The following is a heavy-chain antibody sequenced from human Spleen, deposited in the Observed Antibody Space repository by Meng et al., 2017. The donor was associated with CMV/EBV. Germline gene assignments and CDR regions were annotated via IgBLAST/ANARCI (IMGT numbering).Heavy chain of an antibody. CDR2: ISGGSSYI. CDR3: AREQWLDY. V-gene: IGHV3-21*01. J-gene: IGHJ4*02. D-gene: IGHD6-19*01. Sequence: LSLSLAASGFIFNAYTMDWVRQAPGKALEWVSSISGGSSYIYYADSVKGRFTISRDNAKNSLFLQMSSLRPEDTAVYYCAREQWLDYWGQGILVTVSS. CDR1: GFIFNAYT.